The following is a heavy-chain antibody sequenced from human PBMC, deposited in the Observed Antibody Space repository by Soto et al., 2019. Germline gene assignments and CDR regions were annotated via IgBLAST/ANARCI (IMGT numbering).Heavy chain of an antibody. Sequence: GGSLILSCAASGFTFSSYAMSWVRQAPGKGLEWVSAISGSGGSTYYADSVKGRFTISRDNSKNTLYLQMNSLRAEDTAVYYCAKTPYSNYDSGWLDYWGQGTLVTVSS. J-gene: IGHJ4*02. CDR2: ISGSGGST. V-gene: IGHV3-23*01. CDR1: GFTFSSYA. CDR3: AKTPYSNYDSGWLDY. D-gene: IGHD4-4*01.